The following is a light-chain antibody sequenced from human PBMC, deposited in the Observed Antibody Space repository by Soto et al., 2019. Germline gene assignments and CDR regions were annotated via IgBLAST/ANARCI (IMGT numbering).Light chain of an antibody. J-gene: IGLJ1*01. CDR1: SSDVGGYNY. CDR2: EVS. CDR3: SSYTSSSTYV. V-gene: IGLV2-14*01. Sequence: SALTQPSSVSVSPGQSITISFAGTSSDVGGYNYVSWYQHHPGKAPKLMIYEVSDRPSGVSNRFSGSKSGNTASLTTSGLQAEDEADYYCSSYTSSSTYVFGTGTKVTVL.